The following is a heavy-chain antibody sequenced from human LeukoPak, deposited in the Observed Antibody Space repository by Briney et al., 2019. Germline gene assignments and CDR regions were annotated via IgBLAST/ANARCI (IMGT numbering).Heavy chain of an antibody. Sequence: SETLSLTCTVSGGSISSYYWGWIRQHPGKGLEWIGYIYYSGSTYYNPSLKSRVTISVGTSKNQFSLKLSSVTAADTAVYYCARVRDESWSDYWGQGTLVTVSS. CDR3: ARVRDESWSDY. CDR1: GGSISSYY. J-gene: IGHJ4*02. V-gene: IGHV4-59*06. D-gene: IGHD3-3*01. CDR2: IYYSGST.